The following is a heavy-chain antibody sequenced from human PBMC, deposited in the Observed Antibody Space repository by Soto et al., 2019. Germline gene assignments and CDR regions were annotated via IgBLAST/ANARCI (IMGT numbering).Heavy chain of an antibody. V-gene: IGHV3-30*18. CDR2: ISYDGSNK. Sequence: ESGGGVVQPGRSLRLSCAASGFTFSFYGIHWVRQAPGKGLEWVAVISYDGSNKYYADSVRGRFTISRDNSKNTLYLQMNSLRAEDTAVYYCAKGGSPYYYYYAMDVWGQGTTVTVSS. CDR3: AKGGSPYYYYYAMDV. J-gene: IGHJ6*02. D-gene: IGHD3-10*01. CDR1: GFTFSFYG.